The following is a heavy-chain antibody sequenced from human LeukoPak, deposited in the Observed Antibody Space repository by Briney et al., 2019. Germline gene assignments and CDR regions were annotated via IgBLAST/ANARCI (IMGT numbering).Heavy chain of an antibody. CDR2: ISGSGRTI. D-gene: IGHD1-26*01. V-gene: IGHV3-48*03. CDR1: GFTFSSYE. Sequence: GGSLRLSCAASGFTFSSYEMNWVRQAPGKGLEGVSYISGSGRTIYYADSVKGRFTISRDNAKNSLYLQMNSLRAEDTALYYCATYSGAHHKTFDDWGQGTLVTVSS. CDR3: ATYSGAHHKTFDD. J-gene: IGHJ4*02.